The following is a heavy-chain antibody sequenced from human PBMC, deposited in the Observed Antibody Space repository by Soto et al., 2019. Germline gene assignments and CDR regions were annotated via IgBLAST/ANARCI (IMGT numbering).Heavy chain of an antibody. J-gene: IGHJ4*02. CDR1: GFSLSTSGVG. V-gene: IGHV2-5*02. D-gene: IGHD3-16*01. CDR3: VPRRTGGGVSFFHY. Sequence: QITLKESGPTLVKPTQTLTLTCTFSGFSLSTSGVGVCWIRQPPGKDPEWLVLIYWDDDKHYSPSLRSRLTITKDTSKNQGVMTMSNMDPVDTATYFCVPRRTGGGVSFFHYWCQGTLATVSS. CDR2: IYWDDDK.